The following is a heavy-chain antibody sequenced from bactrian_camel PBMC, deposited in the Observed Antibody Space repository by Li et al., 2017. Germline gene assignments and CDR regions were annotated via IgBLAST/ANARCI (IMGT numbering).Heavy chain of an antibody. V-gene: IGHV3S40*01. D-gene: IGHD6*01. Sequence: VQLVESGGGLVQPGGTLRLSCAAPGFTLSSYDIGWVCQAPGQGLEWVSTIGGGGGTSYPDSLKGRFIISGDNAKNTVYLQMNSPKPEDTAVYYCVRDLWVVAGGMNYWGQGTQVTVS. CDR1: GFTLSSYD. CDR2: IGGGGGT. CDR3: VRDLWVVAGGMNY. J-gene: IGHJ4*01.